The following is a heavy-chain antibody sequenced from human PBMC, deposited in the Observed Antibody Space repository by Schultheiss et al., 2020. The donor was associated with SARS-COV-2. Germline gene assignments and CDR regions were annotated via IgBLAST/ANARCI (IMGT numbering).Heavy chain of an antibody. Sequence: SETLSLTCTVSGGSISSYYWSWIRQPPGKGLEWIGYIYYSGSTNYNPSLKSRVTISVDTSKNQFSLKLSSVTAADTAVYYCARTYYYDSSGYIFDYWGQGTLVTVSS. CDR2: IYYSGST. D-gene: IGHD3-22*01. V-gene: IGHV4-59*01. CDR1: GGSISSYY. CDR3: ARTYYYDSSGYIFDY. J-gene: IGHJ4*02.